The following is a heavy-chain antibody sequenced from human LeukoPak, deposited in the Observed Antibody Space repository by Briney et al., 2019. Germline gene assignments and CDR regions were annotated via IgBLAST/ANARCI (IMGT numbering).Heavy chain of an antibody. CDR1: GFTSDDYA. Sequence: GGSLRLSCAASGFTSDDYAMHWVRQAPGKGLEWVSGISWNSGSIGYADSVKGRFTISRDNAKNSLYLQMNSLRAEDTALYYCAKAASSSWYYFDYWGQGTLVTVSS. CDR3: AKAASSSWYYFDY. V-gene: IGHV3-9*02. D-gene: IGHD6-13*01. J-gene: IGHJ4*02. CDR2: ISWNSGSI.